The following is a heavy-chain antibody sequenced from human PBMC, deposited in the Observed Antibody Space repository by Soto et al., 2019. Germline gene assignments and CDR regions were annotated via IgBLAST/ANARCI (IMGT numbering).Heavy chain of an antibody. CDR2: ISPYNGNT. Sequence: QVQLVQSGAEMKKPGASVKVSCKASGYTFTNYGISWVRQAPGQGLEWMGWISPYNGNTNYAQKLQGRVTMPTAPSPGTAYMELRSLQSDDKAVYYCAREERKTYFYDSSQEYYFDYWGQGTLVTVSS. CDR3: AREERKTYFYDSSQEYYFDY. CDR1: GYTFTNYG. D-gene: IGHD3-22*01. V-gene: IGHV1-18*01. J-gene: IGHJ4*02.